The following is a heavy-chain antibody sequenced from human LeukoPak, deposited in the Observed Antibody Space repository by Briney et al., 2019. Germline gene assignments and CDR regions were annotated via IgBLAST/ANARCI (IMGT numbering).Heavy chain of an antibody. J-gene: IGHJ4*02. CDR2: IIPILGIA. V-gene: IGHV1-69*04. CDR3: PRGPGGFVESPHFDY. Sequence: SGEVSGKAAGGTFTSYAISRGRQAPGQGLEGRGRIIPILGIANYAQKFQGRVAITSDKSTSTASMELSSLRAEDTAVYYCPRGPGGFVESPHFDYWGQGTLVTVSS. D-gene: IGHD3-10*01. CDR1: GGTFTSYA.